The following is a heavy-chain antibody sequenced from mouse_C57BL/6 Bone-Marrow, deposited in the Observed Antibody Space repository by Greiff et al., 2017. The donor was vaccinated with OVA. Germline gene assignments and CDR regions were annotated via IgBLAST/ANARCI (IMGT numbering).Heavy chain of an antibody. CDR2: IWWDDDK. CDR3: ARIGTTVPRYYFDY. J-gene: IGHJ2*01. CDR1: GFSLSTFGMG. V-gene: IGHV8-8*01. Sequence: QVQLQQSGPGILQPSQTLSLTCSFSGFSLSTFGMGVGWIRQPPGKGLEWLAHIWWDDDKYYNPALKSRLTITKDTSKNQVFLKIANVDTADTATYYCARIGTTVPRYYFDYWGQGTTLTVSS. D-gene: IGHD1-1*01.